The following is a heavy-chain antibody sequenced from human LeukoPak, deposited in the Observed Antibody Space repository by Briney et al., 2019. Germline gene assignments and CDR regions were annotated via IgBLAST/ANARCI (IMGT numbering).Heavy chain of an antibody. J-gene: IGHJ4*02. Sequence: PGGSLRLSCAASGFTFSTYGLHWVRQAPGKGLEWVAFIRYDGSDKYFVDSVKGRFTISRDNSKNTLYLQMNSLRPEDTAVYYCAKDSLGLLVRTYCHLDHCGQGTLVSVSS. CDR2: IRYDGSDK. CDR3: AKDSLGLLVRTYCHLDH. V-gene: IGHV3-30*02. CDR1: GFTFSTYG. D-gene: IGHD6-6*01.